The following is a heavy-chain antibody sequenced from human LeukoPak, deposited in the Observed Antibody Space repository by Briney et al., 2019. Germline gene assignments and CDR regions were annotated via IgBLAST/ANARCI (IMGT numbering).Heavy chain of an antibody. CDR3: ARHPRSGRSY. CDR1: GDSITGYY. D-gene: IGHD3-10*01. V-gene: IGHV4-39*01. J-gene: IGHJ4*02. Sequence: PSETLSLTCTVSGDSITGYYWGWIRQPPGKGLEWIGNIYYTGNTYYNASLKSRVTISVDTSKNQFSLKLSSVTAADTAVYYCARHPRSGRSYWGQGTLVTVSS. CDR2: IYYTGNT.